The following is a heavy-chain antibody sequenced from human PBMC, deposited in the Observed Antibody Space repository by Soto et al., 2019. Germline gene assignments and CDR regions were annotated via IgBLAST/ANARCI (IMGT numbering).Heavy chain of an antibody. CDR3: ARGWLATGGSLSYMDV. CDR1: GSTFRSYD. J-gene: IGHJ6*03. Sequence: EVQLVESGGGLIQPGGSLRLPVAAPGSTFRSYDIHWVRQVTGKVLEWVSGIGTAGDTYYQGSVKGRFTISRENAKNSLYLQMNNLRAGDTALYYCARGWLATGGSLSYMDVWGKGTTVTVSS. D-gene: IGHD6-13*01. CDR2: IGTAGDT. V-gene: IGHV3-13*01.